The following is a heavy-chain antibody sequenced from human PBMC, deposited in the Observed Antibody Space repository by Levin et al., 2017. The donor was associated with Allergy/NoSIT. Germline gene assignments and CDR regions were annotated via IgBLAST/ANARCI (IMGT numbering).Heavy chain of an antibody. CDR1: GGSISRTTYY. J-gene: IGHJ4*02. V-gene: IGHV4-39*06. Sequence: SETLSLSCTVSGGSISRTTYYWAWIRQPPGKGLQWIASISPSGITYYTPSLKGRVTISVDTSKNQLALEVNSVTAADTAIYYCTGRGFNDYWGPGTVVTVSS. D-gene: IGHD3-10*01. CDR2: ISPSGIT. CDR3: TGRGFNDY.